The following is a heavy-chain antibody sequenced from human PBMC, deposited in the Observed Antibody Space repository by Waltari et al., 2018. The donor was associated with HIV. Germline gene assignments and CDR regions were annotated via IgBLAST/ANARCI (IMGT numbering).Heavy chain of an antibody. Sequence: QVQLVQSGAEVKKPGSSVKVSCKASGGTFSSYTISWVRQAPGQGLEWMGRIIPILGIANDAQKCQGRVTITADKATSTAYMELSSLRSEDTAVYYCARGCTNGVCHGWFDPWGQGTLVTVSS. D-gene: IGHD2-8*01. CDR1: GGTFSSYT. CDR3: ARGCTNGVCHGWFDP. V-gene: IGHV1-69*02. CDR2: IIPILGIA. J-gene: IGHJ5*02.